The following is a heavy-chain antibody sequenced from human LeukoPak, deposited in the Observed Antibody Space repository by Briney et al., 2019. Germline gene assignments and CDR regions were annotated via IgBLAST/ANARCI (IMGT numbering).Heavy chain of an antibody. J-gene: IGHJ2*01. CDR2: IYYSGST. CDR1: GGSISSGGYY. V-gene: IGHV4-31*03. CDR3: ARSGWGSGFRRAGYWYFDL. D-gene: IGHD3-22*01. Sequence: SETLSLTCTVSGGSISSGGYYWSCIRQHPGKGLECIGYIYYSGSTYYNPSLKSRVTISVDTSKNQFSLKLSSVTAADTAVYYCARSGWGSGFRRAGYWYFDLWGRGTLVTVSS.